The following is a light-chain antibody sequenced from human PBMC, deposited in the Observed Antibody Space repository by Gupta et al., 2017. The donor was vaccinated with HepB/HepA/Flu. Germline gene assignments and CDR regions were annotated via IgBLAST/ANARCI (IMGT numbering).Light chain of an antibody. Sequence: DIQMTPSPSTLSASVGDRVTITCRASQSISSWLAWYQQKPGKAPKVLIYEASTVESGVPSRFSGSGSGTEFTLNINRLQPDDFATYYCQQENSSSRTFGQGTKVEIK. CDR1: QSISSW. CDR2: EAS. CDR3: QQENSSSRT. V-gene: IGKV1-5*03. J-gene: IGKJ1*01.